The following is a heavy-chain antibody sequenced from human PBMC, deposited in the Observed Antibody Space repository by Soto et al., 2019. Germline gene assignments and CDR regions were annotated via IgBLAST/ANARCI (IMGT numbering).Heavy chain of an antibody. Sequence: SPTLSLTCAISGDSVSSNSAAWNWIRQSPSRGLEWLGRTYYRSKWYNDYAVSVKSRITINPDTSKNQFSLQLNSVTPEDTAVYYCARGVGTYYDFWSGYPARYYYYYMDVWGKGTTVTVSS. J-gene: IGHJ6*03. CDR3: ARGVGTYYDFWSGYPARYYYYYMDV. V-gene: IGHV6-1*01. CDR1: GDSVSSNSAA. CDR2: TYYRSKWYN. D-gene: IGHD3-3*01.